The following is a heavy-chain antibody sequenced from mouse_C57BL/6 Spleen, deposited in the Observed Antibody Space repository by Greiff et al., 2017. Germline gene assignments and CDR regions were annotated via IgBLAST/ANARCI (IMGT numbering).Heavy chain of an antibody. D-gene: IGHD1-1*01. Sequence: VQLQQSGAELVRPGASVTLSCKASGYTFTDYEMHWVKQTPVHGLEWIGAIDPETGGTAYNQKFKGKAILTADKSSSTAYMELRSLTSEDSAVYYCTRVYYGSSPDYWGQGTTLTVAS. CDR3: TRVYYGSSPDY. V-gene: IGHV1-15*01. J-gene: IGHJ2*01. CDR2: IDPETGGT. CDR1: GYTFTDYE.